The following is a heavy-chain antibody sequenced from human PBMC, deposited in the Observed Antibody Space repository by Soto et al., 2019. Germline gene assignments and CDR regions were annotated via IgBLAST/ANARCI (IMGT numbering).Heavy chain of an antibody. D-gene: IGHD3-10*01. CDR3: ARDPWYYGSGARFDY. V-gene: IGHV1-18*01. Sequence: QVQLVQSGAEVKKPGASVKVSCKASGYTFTSYGISWVRQAPGQGLEWMGWISAYNGNTNYAQKLQGRVTMTTDTSTSTAYMELRSLRSDDTAVYDCARDPWYYGSGARFDYWGQGTLVTVSS. CDR2: ISAYNGNT. J-gene: IGHJ4*02. CDR1: GYTFTSYG.